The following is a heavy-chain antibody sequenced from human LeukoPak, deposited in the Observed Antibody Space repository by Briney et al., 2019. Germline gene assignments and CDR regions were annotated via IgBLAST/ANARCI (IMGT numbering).Heavy chain of an antibody. CDR2: IYASGST. J-gene: IGHJ5*02. Sequence: PSETLSLTCTVSGGSISSYYWSWIRQPAGKGLEWIGRIYASGSTNYNPSLKSRVTMSVDTSKSQFSLKLISVTAASTAVDYCSRCPRGIVGAIHNWFDPWGQGTVGSVSS. CDR3: SRCPRGIVGAIHNWFDP. V-gene: IGHV4-4*07. CDR1: GGSISSYY. D-gene: IGHD1-26*01.